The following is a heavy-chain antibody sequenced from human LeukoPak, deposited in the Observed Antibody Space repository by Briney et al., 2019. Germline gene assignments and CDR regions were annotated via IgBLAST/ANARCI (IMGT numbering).Heavy chain of an antibody. J-gene: IGHJ6*02. CDR3: ALTRGYDFWSGYYLSYYYYGMDV. CDR1: GFTFSSYS. D-gene: IGHD3-3*01. Sequence: PGGSLRLSCAASGFTFSSYSMNWVRQAPGKGLEWVSYISSSSSTIYYADSVKGRFTISRDNAKNSLYLQMNSLRDEDTAVYYCALTRGYDFWSGYYLSYYYYGMDVWGQGTTVTVSS. CDR2: ISSSSSTI. V-gene: IGHV3-48*02.